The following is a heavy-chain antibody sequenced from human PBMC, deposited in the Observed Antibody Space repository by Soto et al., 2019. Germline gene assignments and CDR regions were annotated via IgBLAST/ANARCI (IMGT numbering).Heavy chain of an antibody. D-gene: IGHD2-21*02. J-gene: IGHJ4*02. CDR3: ARSGSDCDSAYYRL. V-gene: IGHV3-11*06. Sequence: PGGSLRLSCAASGFTFSDYYMTWIRQAPGKGLEWISYISNSGIYTNYAASVKGRFTISRDNPKKSVYLQMHSLSAADTAVYYCARSGSDCDSAYYRLWGQGTLVTVSS. CDR1: GFTFSDYY. CDR2: ISNSGIYT.